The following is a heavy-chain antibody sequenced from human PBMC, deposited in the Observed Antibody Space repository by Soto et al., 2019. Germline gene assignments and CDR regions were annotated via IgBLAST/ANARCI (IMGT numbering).Heavy chain of an antibody. V-gene: IGHV3-7*03. J-gene: IGHJ4*02. Sequence: GGSLRLSCVASGFTFTTYWMSWVRQAPGKGLEWVANIRQDGGAQYYVDSVKGRFTISRDNAKNSVYLQMDSLRAEDTAVYYCVRGGHGSGSYLGSYWGQGIMVTVSS. CDR1: GFTFTTYW. CDR2: IRQDGGAQ. D-gene: IGHD3-10*01. CDR3: VRGGHGSGSYLGSY.